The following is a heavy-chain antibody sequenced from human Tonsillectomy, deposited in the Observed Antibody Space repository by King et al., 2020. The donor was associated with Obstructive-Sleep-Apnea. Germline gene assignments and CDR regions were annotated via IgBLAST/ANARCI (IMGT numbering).Heavy chain of an antibody. CDR1: GLTFDTYA. CDR2: ISGSGDST. V-gene: IGHV3-23*04. J-gene: IGHJ2*01. CDR3: AKVGGDAHTLYYWYFHL. Sequence: VQLVESGGGLVQPGKSLRLSCVVSGLTFDTYAMSWVRQVPGKGLEWVSSISGSGDSTDYAESVKGRFTISRDNNDNTLHLRMDSVRDEDTAVYYCAKVGGDAHTLYYWYFHLWGRGTLDTVSS. D-gene: IGHD3-16*01.